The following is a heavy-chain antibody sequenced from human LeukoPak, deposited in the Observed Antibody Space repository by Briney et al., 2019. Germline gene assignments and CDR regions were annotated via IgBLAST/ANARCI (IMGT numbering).Heavy chain of an antibody. CDR1: GFTFSSHG. Sequence: GGSLRLSCATSGFTFSSHGFYWVRQAPGKGLEWVAVIWYDGSKKHYADSVKGRSTISRDNSKNTVYLEMNSLRAEDTAVYYCARDVSYNSLDYWGQGTLVTVSS. J-gene: IGHJ4*02. V-gene: IGHV3-33*01. CDR3: ARDVSYNSLDY. D-gene: IGHD6-13*01. CDR2: IWYDGSKK.